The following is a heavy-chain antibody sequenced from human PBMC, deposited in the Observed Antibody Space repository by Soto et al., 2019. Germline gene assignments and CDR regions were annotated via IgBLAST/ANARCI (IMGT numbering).Heavy chain of an antibody. J-gene: IGHJ4*02. Sequence: PGGSLRLSCAASGFTSGFTFSSYSMNWVRQAPGKGLEWVSYISGSSSDTHYADSVKGRFTISRDNAKNSLYLQMNSLRAEDSAVYYCARGIHNNYGVTPAYWGQGTLVTVSS. D-gene: IGHD2-8*01. CDR3: ARGIHNNYGVTPAY. CDR2: ISGSSSDT. V-gene: IGHV3-21*05. CDR1: GFTFSSYS.